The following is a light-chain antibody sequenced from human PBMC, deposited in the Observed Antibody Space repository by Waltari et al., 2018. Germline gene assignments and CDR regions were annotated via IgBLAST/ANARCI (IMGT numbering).Light chain of an antibody. CDR2: KAS. CDR1: QSIGSY. V-gene: IGKV1-5*03. Sequence: DIQIIQSPSSLSASIGDTVTITCRASQSIGSYLAWYQQKPGKAPNLLIYKASSLQSGVPSRFSGSGSGTEFTLTISSLQPDDFATYYCQQYTAYALTFGGGTKVEIQ. CDR3: QQYTAYALT. J-gene: IGKJ4*01.